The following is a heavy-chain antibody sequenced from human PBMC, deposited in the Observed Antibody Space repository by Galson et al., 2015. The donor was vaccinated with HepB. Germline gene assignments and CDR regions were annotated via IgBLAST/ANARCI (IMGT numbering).Heavy chain of an antibody. CDR1: GYTFTGYY. J-gene: IGHJ4*02. CDR2: INPDSGGA. V-gene: IGHV1-2*02. CDR3: ARLQPPSMTADGVITLADYFDF. Sequence: SVKVSCKASGYTFTGYYMHWVRQAPGQGLEWMGWINPDSGGADYAQKFRARVTMTRDTSIRTAYLEMTSLTSDDTAVYFCARLQPPSMTADGVITLADYFDFWGQGTLVAVTS. D-gene: IGHD3-10*01.